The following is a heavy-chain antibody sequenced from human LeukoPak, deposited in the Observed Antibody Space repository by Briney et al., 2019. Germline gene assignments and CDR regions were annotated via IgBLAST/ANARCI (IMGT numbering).Heavy chain of an antibody. CDR3: ARGEDIVVVPGAFDI. CDR2: IYTSGST. CDR1: GGSISSYY. J-gene: IGHJ3*02. Sequence: PSETLSLTCTVSGGSISSYYWSWIRQPAGKGLEWIGRIYTSGSTNYNPSLKSRVTMSVDTSKNQLSLKLSSVTAADTAVYYCARGEDIVVVPGAFDIWGQGTMVTVSS. D-gene: IGHD2-2*01. V-gene: IGHV4-4*07.